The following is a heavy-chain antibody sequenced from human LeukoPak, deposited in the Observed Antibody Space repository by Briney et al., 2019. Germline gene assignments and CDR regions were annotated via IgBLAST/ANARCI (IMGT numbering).Heavy chain of an antibody. D-gene: IGHD3-3*01. J-gene: IGHJ4*02. CDR3: AKDSTIFGVVIIWYFDY. CDR2: IWYDGSNK. Sequence: GGSLRLSCAASGFTLSSYGMHWVRQAPGKGLEWVAVIWYDGSNKYYADSVKGRFTISRDNSKNTLYLQMNSLRAEDTAVYYCAKDSTIFGVVIIWYFDYWGQGTLVTVSS. CDR1: GFTLSSYG. V-gene: IGHV3-30*02.